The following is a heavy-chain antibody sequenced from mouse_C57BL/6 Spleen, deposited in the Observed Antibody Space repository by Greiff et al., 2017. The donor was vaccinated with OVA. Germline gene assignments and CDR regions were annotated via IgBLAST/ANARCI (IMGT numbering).Heavy chain of an antibody. CDR3: AREELRLHDYYAMDY. CDR1: GYTFTSYG. Sequence: VQLQQSGAELARPGASVKLSCKASGYTFTSYGISWVKQRTGQGLEWIGEIYPRSGNTYYNEKFKGKATLTADKSSSTAYMELRSLTSEDSAVYFCAREELRLHDYYAMDYWGRGTSVTVSS. J-gene: IGHJ4*01. V-gene: IGHV1-81*01. D-gene: IGHD3-2*02. CDR2: IYPRSGNT.